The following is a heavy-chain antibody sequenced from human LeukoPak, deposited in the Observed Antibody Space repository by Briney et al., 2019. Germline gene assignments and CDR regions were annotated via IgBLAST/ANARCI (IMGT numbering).Heavy chain of an antibody. CDR1: GFTFSNAW. Sequence: GGSLRLSCAASGFTFSNAWMKWVRQAPGKGLEWVARIKSKTDGGTTDYAAPVKGRFTISRDDSKNTLYLQMNSLKTEDTAVYYCTTSAFGGATSFDYWGQGTLVTVSS. D-gene: IGHD3-16*01. J-gene: IGHJ4*02. CDR2: IKSKTDGGTT. CDR3: TTSAFGGATSFDY. V-gene: IGHV3-15*07.